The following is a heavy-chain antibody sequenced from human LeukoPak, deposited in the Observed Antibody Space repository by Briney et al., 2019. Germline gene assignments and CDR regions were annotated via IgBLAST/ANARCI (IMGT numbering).Heavy chain of an antibody. CDR1: GVSISTNNYN. V-gene: IGHV4-39*07. Sequence: SETLSLTCTVSGVSISTNNYNWGWIRQPPGKGPEWIGSIYHSGNTYNPSLKSRLTISVDTSKNQFSLKLSSVTAADTAVYYCARGIIRGDYHYGMDVWGQGTTVTVSS. J-gene: IGHJ6*02. D-gene: IGHD1-14*01. CDR3: ARGIIRGDYHYGMDV. CDR2: IYHSGNT.